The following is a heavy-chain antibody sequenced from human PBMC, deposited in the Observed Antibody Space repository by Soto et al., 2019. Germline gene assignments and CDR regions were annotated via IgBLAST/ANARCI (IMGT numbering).Heavy chain of an antibody. CDR2: IYHSGST. J-gene: IGHJ4*02. D-gene: IGHD6-13*01. V-gene: IGHV4-4*02. Sequence: QVQLQESGPGLVKPSGTRSLTCAVSGGSISSSNWWSWVRQPPGKGLEWIGEIYHSGSTNYNPSLQRRVXXXVXQSKNQFSLKLSSVTAADTAVYYCAGIAAAGTRVDYWGQGTQVTVSS. CDR3: AGIAAAGTRVDY. CDR1: GGSISSSNW.